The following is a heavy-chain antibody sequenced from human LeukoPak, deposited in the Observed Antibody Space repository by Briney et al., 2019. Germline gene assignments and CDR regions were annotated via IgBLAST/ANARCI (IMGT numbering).Heavy chain of an antibody. J-gene: IGHJ4*02. V-gene: IGHV4-61*02. CDR1: GGSISSGGYY. CDR2: IYSSGDT. Sequence: SETLSLTCTVSGGSISSGGYYWSWIRQPAGKGLEWIGRIYSSGDTNYNPSLKSRATISVDTSKNQFSLKLSSVTAADTAVYYCARVGYSYGYVDEDYFDYWGQGTLVTVSS. D-gene: IGHD5-18*01. CDR3: ARVGYSYGYVDEDYFDY.